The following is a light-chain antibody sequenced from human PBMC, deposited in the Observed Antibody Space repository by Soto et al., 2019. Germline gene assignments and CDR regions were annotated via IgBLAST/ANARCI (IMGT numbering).Light chain of an antibody. Sequence: IQLTQSPSSLSASVGDRVTITCRASQGISSYVACYQQKPGKTPKLLLCAASTVQSGVPSRFGGSGSGTDFTITISSLPPEDFATYYCQQLNSYPGLTFGGGTKVDI. CDR3: QQLNSYPGLT. V-gene: IGKV1-9*01. J-gene: IGKJ4*01. CDR1: QGISSY. CDR2: AAS.